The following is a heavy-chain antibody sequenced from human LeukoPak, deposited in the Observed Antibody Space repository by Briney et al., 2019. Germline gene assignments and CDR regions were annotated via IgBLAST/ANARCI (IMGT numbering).Heavy chain of an antibody. Sequence: GSLRLSCAASGFTFSSYGMHWVRQAPGKGLEWVAVISYDGSNKYYADSVKGRFTISRDNSKNTLYLQMNSLRAEDTAVYYCAKVRLRYCSGGSCYSPRHWGQGTLVTVSS. V-gene: IGHV3-30*18. D-gene: IGHD2-15*01. CDR1: GFTFSSYG. J-gene: IGHJ4*02. CDR2: ISYDGSNK. CDR3: AKVRLRYCSGGSCYSPRH.